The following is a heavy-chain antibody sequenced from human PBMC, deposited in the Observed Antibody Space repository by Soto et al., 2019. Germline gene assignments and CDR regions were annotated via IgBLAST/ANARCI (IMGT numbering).Heavy chain of an antibody. V-gene: IGHV3-23*01. D-gene: IGHD6-19*01. J-gene: IGHJ4*02. CDR1: GFTFSSYA. CDR3: AKDLGDSSGWYDY. Sequence: EVQLLESGGGLVQPGGSLRLSCAASGFTFSSYAMSWVRQAPGKGLEWVSAISGSGGSTYYADSVKGRFTISRDNSKNTPYLQMNSLRAEDTAVYYCAKDLGDSSGWYDYWGQGTLVTVSS. CDR2: ISGSGGST.